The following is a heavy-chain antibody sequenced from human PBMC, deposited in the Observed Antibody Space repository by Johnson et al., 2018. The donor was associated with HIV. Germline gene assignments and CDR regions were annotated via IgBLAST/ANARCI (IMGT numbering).Heavy chain of an antibody. CDR1: GFTFGTYL. CDR3: ARGIDGSAQNSDAFDI. Sequence: VQLVESGGGLIQPGGSLRLSCAASGFTFGTYLMSWVRQAPGKGLEWVTAIKEGGGEKYYVDSVRGRFTISRDNAKNSLYLQMNSLRVDDTAVYYCARGIDGSAQNSDAFDIWGQGTMVTVSS. V-gene: IGHV3-7*05. CDR2: IKEGGGEK. D-gene: IGHD5-24*01. J-gene: IGHJ3*02.